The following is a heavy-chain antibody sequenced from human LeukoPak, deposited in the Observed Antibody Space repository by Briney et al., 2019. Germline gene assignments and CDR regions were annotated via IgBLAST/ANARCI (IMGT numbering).Heavy chain of an antibody. CDR3: AREGLGFDY. CDR1: GFTFNNYP. D-gene: IGHD7-27*01. CDR2: ISHDGSDE. Sequence: GGSLRLSCTTSGFTFNNYPTHWVRQAPGKGLEWVATISHDGSDENYADYVKGRFIISRDNSMKSLFLQMNSLIIDDTAVYYCAREGLGFDYWGQGTLVTVSS. J-gene: IGHJ4*02. V-gene: IGHV3-30*04.